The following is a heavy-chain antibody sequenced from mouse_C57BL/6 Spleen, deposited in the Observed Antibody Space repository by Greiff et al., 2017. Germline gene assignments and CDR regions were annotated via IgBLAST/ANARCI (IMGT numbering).Heavy chain of an antibody. CDR3: ARRVDY. Sequence: EVKVVESGGGLVKPGGSLKLSCAASGFTFSDYGMNWVRQAPEKGLEWVAYISSGSSTIYYADTVKGRFTISRDNAKNTLFLQMTSLRSEDTAMYYCARRVDYWGQGTLVTVSA. V-gene: IGHV5-17*01. J-gene: IGHJ3*01. D-gene: IGHD1-1*01. CDR2: ISSGSSTI. CDR1: GFTFSDYG.